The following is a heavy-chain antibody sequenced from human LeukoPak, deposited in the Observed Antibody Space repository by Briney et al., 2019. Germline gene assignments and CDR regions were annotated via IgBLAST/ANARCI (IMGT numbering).Heavy chain of an antibody. CDR2: INHSGST. CDR1: GGSFSGYY. CDR3: ARAYYYDSSGYPTHAFDI. J-gene: IGHJ3*02. V-gene: IGHV4-34*01. Sequence: SETLSLTCAVYGGSFSGYYWSWIRQPPGKGLEWIGEINHSGSTNYNPSLKSRVTISVDTSKNQFSLKLSSVTAADTAVYYCARAYYYDSSGYPTHAFDIWGRGTMVTVSS. D-gene: IGHD3-22*01.